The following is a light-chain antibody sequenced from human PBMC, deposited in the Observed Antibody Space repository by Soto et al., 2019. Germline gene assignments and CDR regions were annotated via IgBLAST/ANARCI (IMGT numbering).Light chain of an antibody. Sequence: DIQMTQSPSTLSASVGDRVTITCRASQSITDWLAWYQQKPGKAPKFLIYKASNLEGGVPSRFSGSVSGTEFTLNISSVQPDDFATYYCQYWDDYSWTFGQGTKVEIK. V-gene: IGKV1-5*03. CDR1: QSITDW. CDR2: KAS. J-gene: IGKJ1*01. CDR3: QYWDDYSWT.